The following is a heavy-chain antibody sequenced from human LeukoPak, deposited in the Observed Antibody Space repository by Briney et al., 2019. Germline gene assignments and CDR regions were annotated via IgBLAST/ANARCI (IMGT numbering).Heavy chain of an antibody. CDR2: ISYDGSNK. CDR1: GFTFSSYW. J-gene: IGHJ4*02. CDR3: AKGSWQQLPTLFDY. V-gene: IGHV3-30*18. D-gene: IGHD6-13*01. Sequence: GGSLRLSYAASGFTFSSYWMSWVRQAPGKGLEWVAVISYDGSNKYYADSVKGRFTISRDNSKNTLYLQMNSLRNEDTAVYYCAKGSWQQLPTLFDYWGQGTLVTVSS.